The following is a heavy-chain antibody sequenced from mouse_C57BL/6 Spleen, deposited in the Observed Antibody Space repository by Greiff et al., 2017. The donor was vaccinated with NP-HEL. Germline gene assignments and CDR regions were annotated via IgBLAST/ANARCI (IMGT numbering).Heavy chain of an antibody. CDR2: INPNNGGT. Sequence: EVQLQQSGPELVKPGASVKISCKASGYTFTDYYMNWVKQSHGKSLEWIGDINPNNGGTSYIQKFKGKATLTVDKSSSTAYMELRSLTSEDSAVYYCASWRYGNWYFDVWGTGTTVTVSS. CDR1: GYTFTDYY. D-gene: IGHD2-10*02. CDR3: ASWRYGNWYFDV. J-gene: IGHJ1*03. V-gene: IGHV1-26*01.